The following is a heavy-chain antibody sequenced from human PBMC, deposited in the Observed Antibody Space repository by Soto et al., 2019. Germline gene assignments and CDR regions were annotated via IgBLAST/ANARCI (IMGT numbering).Heavy chain of an antibody. CDR2: INHSGST. J-gene: IGHJ6*02. D-gene: IGHD6-6*01. CDR3: ARGPGGIAARHKAGFYYYYGMDV. CDR1: GGSFSGYY. V-gene: IGHV4-34*01. Sequence: SETLSLTCAVYGGSFSGYYWSWIRQPPGKGLEWIGEINHSGSTNYNPSLKSRVTISVDTSKNQFSLKLSSVTAADTAVYYCARGPGGIAARHKAGFYYYYGMDVWGQGTTVTVSS.